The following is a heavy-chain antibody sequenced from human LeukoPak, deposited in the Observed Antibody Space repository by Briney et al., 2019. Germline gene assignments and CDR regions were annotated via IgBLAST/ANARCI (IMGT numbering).Heavy chain of an antibody. D-gene: IGHD5-18*01. CDR3: ASGPRGYSYSDY. CDR1: GGTFSSYA. J-gene: IGHJ4*02. Sequence: SVKVSCKASGGTFSSYAISWVRQAPGQGLEWMGRIIPILGIANYAQKFQGRVTITADKSTSTAYMELSSLRSEDTAVYYCASGPRGYSYSDYWGQGTLVTVSS. CDR2: IIPILGIA. V-gene: IGHV1-69*04.